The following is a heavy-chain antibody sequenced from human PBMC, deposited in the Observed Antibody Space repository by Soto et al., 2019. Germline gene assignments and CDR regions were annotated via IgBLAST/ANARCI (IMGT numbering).Heavy chain of an antibody. CDR3: AKGARTSDN. CDR1: GFTFSNSA. CDR2: ISGGSGDT. J-gene: IGHJ4*02. Sequence: EVQLLESGGGVAQPGGSLRLSCAASGFTFSNSAMSWVRQAPGKGLEWVSTISGGSGDTSYADPVRGRFIVSRDDSRTTLYLQMHRLRDEDTALYYCAKGARTSDNWGQG. V-gene: IGHV3-23*01. D-gene: IGHD3-16*01.